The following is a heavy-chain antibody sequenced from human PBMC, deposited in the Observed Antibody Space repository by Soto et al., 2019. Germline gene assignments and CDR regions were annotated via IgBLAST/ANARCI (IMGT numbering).Heavy chain of an antibody. CDR3: AREDWPSAGDSEELYFFFYGMDV. Sequence: GASVKVSCKASGGTLSTYAITWVRQAPGQGLEWMGTIIPIFGPTNYAQKFQGRVTITADESTSTAYMELSRLRSEDTAVYYCAREDWPSAGDSEELYFFFYGMDVWGQGTTVTVSS. D-gene: IGHD1-26*01. V-gene: IGHV1-69*13. J-gene: IGHJ6*02. CDR1: GGTLSTYA. CDR2: IIPIFGPT.